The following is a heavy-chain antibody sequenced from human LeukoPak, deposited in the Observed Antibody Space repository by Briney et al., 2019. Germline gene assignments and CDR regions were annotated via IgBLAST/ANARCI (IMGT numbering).Heavy chain of an antibody. J-gene: IGHJ4*02. D-gene: IGHD3-10*01. V-gene: IGHV4-59*01. CDR2: IYYSGST. CDR3: ARFTMVRGVMSGYFDY. Sequence: SETLSLTCTVSGGSISSYYWSWIRQPPGKGLEWIGYIYYSGSTNYNPSLKSRVTISVDTSKNQFSLKLSCVTAADTAVYYCARFTMVRGVMSGYFDYWGQGTLVTVSS. CDR1: GGSISSYY.